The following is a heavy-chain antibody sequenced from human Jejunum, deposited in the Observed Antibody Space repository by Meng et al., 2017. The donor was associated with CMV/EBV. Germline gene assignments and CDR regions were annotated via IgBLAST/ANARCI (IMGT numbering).Heavy chain of an antibody. D-gene: IGHD3-10*01. CDR1: GNTSNNFI. Sequence: QGLRVQSGAEGKRPGSSVTVSCKASGNTSNNFIIHWVRQPPGQGLEWMGAIIPIFAKANYAQNFQCKVTLTADESISTVYMELNNLTSEDTAIYYCASEGSGGAFDPWGQGTLVTVSS. CDR2: IIPIFAKA. J-gene: IGHJ5*02. CDR3: ASEGSGGAFDP. V-gene: IGHV1-69*12.